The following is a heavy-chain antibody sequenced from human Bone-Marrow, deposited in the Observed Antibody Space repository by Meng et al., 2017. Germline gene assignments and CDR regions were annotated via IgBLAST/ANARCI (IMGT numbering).Heavy chain of an antibody. J-gene: IGHJ4*02. CDR2: ISSSGDIR. Sequence: GESLKISCAASGFTFSSYEMNWVRQAPGKELEWVSYISSSGDIRFYADSVKGRFTISRDNAKDSLYLQMNSLRAEDTAVYYCARETRQDYYDYWGQGTLVTVSS. V-gene: IGHV3-48*03. CDR1: GFTFSSYE. CDR3: ARETRQDYYDY.